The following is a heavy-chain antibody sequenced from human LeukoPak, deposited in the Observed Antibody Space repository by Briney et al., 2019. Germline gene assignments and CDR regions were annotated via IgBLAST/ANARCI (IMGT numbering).Heavy chain of an antibody. CDR3: ARGRCSGVGCDSFHS. D-gene: IGHD2-15*01. J-gene: IGHJ4*02. CDR2: IWYDGSNK. CDR1: GFTFSSYG. V-gene: IGHV3-33*01. Sequence: PGGSLRLSCAASGFTFSSYGMHWVRQAPGKGLEWVAVIWYDGSNKYYADSVKGRFTISRDNSKNTLYLQMNSLRAEDTAVYYCARGRCSGVGCDSFHSWGQGALVTVSS.